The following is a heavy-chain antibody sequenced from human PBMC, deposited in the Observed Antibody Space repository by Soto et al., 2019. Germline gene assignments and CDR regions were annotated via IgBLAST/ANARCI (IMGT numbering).Heavy chain of an antibody. CDR1: GGTFSSYA. D-gene: IGHD4-17*01. J-gene: IGHJ5*02. CDR3: ARGSGGTVTTLGWFDP. CDR2: IIPIFGTA. V-gene: IGHV1-69*05. Sequence: QVQLVQSGAEVKKPGSSVKVSCKASGGTFSSYAISWVRQAPGQGLEWMGGIIPIFGTANYAQKFQGRVTSTXXEXTXXAYMELSSLRSEDTAVYYCARGSGGTVTTLGWFDPWGQGTLVTVCS.